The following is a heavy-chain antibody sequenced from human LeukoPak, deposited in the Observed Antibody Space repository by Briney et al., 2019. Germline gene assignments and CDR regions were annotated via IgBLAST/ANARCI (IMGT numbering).Heavy chain of an antibody. CDR1: GFTFSGNG. J-gene: IGHJ4*02. CDR3: VRDNRSYNFDY. V-gene: IGHV3-74*01. CDR2: IKSDGSST. Sequence: GGSLRLSCAASGFTFSGNGMHWVRHAPGKGLVWVSCIKSDGSSTSIADSAKGRFTISRDNAKNTVYLQMNSLRAEDTAVYYCVRDNRSYNFDYWGQGTLVTVSS. D-gene: IGHD1-26*01.